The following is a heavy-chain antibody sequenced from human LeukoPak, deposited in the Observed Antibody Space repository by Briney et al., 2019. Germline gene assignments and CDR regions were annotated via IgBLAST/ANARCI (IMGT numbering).Heavy chain of an antibody. V-gene: IGHV3-23*01. CDR1: GFTFSSYG. CDR2: ISGSGGST. D-gene: IGHD6-13*01. J-gene: IGHJ4*02. CDR3: AKDPYSSPDYFDY. Sequence: PGGSLRLSCAASGFTFSSYGMHWVRQAPGKGLEWVSAISGSGGSTYYADSVKGRFTISRDNSKNTLYLQMNSLRAEDTAVYYCAKDPYSSPDYFDYWGQGTLVTVSS.